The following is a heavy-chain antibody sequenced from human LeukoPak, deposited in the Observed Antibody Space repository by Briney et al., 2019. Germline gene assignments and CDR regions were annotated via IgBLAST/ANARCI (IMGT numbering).Heavy chain of an antibody. CDR2: IWYDGSKK. V-gene: IGHV3-33*01. Sequence: PGGSLRLSCAASGFTFSSYGMHWVRQAPGKGLEWVAVIWYDGSKKYYVDSVKGRFTVSRDNSKNTLYLQMNSLRAEDTAVYYCARDLSSRAPYYFDYWGRGTLVTVSS. J-gene: IGHJ4*02. CDR3: ARDLSSRAPYYFDY. D-gene: IGHD6-13*01. CDR1: GFTFSSYG.